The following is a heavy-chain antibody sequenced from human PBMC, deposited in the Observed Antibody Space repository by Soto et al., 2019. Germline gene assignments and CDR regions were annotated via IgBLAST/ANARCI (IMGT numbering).Heavy chain of an antibody. CDR3: ARGAPLPYYYGSGTYLPNWFDP. J-gene: IGHJ5*02. Sequence: SETLSLTCTVSGGSISSGGYYWSWIRQHPGKGLEGIGYIYYSGSTYYNPSLKSRVTISVDTSKNQFSLKLSSVTAADTAVYYCARGAPLPYYYGSGTYLPNWFDPWGQGTLVTVSS. CDR2: IYYSGST. D-gene: IGHD3-10*01. CDR1: GGSISSGGYY. V-gene: IGHV4-31*03.